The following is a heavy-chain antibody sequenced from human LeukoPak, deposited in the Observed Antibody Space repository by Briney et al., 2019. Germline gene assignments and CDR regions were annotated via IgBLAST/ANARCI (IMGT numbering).Heavy chain of an antibody. CDR2: ISSDGSSI. J-gene: IGHJ4*02. CDR1: GFTFSSYA. CDR3: ATSGWLTNYFDY. Sequence: GGSLRLSCAASGFTFSSYAMSWVRQAPGKGLVWVSRISSDGSSISYADSVKGRFAISRDNAKNTLYLQMNSLRAEDTAVYYCATSGWLTNYFDYWGQGILVTVSS. V-gene: IGHV3-74*01. D-gene: IGHD6-19*01.